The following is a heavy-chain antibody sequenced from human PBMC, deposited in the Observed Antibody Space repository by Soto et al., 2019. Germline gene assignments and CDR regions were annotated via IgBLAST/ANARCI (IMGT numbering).Heavy chain of an antibody. CDR3: ARDHRVGGIQLWLPYYYYYGMDV. CDR2: IYYSGST. Sequence: QVQLQESGPGLVKPSQTLSLTCTVSGGSISSGGYYWSWIRQHPGKGLEWIGYIYYSGSTYYNPSLKSRVTISVDTSKNQFSLKLSSVTAADTAVYYCARDHRVGGIQLWLPYYYYYGMDVWGQGTTVTVSS. D-gene: IGHD5-18*01. V-gene: IGHV4-31*03. J-gene: IGHJ6*02. CDR1: GGSISSGGYY.